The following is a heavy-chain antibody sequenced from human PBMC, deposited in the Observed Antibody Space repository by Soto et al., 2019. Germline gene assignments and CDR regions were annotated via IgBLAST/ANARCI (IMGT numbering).Heavy chain of an antibody. CDR3: ARDSSPSYSSRWYDAFDI. J-gene: IGHJ3*02. D-gene: IGHD6-13*01. CDR1: GFTFSSYW. CDR2: IKQDESKR. V-gene: IGHV3-7*05. Sequence: EVQLVESGGGLVQPGGSLRLSCAASGFTFSSYWMTWVRQAPGKGLEWVANIKQDESKRYYVDSVEGRFTISRDNAKNSLFLQMNSLRAEDTAVYYCARDSSPSYSSRWYDAFDIWGQGTMVTLSS.